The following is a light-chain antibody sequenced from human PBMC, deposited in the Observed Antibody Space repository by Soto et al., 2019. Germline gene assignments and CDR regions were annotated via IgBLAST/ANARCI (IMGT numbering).Light chain of an antibody. CDR2: SND. Sequence: QSVLTQPPSASGTPGQGVTISCSGSRSNIGSNAVNWYQQLPGTAPKLLIYSNDRRPSGVPDRFSGSKSGTSASLAISGLQSEDEADYYCAAWDDSLDVVFGGGTKVTVL. CDR1: RSNIGSNA. V-gene: IGLV1-44*01. CDR3: AAWDDSLDVV. J-gene: IGLJ2*01.